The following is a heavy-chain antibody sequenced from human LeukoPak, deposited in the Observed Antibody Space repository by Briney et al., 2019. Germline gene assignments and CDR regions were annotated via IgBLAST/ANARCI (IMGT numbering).Heavy chain of an antibody. V-gene: IGHV3-74*01. CDR2: INSDGSGA. Sequence: GGSLRLSCAASGFTFSSYWMHWVRQAPGKGLVWVSRINSDGSGANYADSVKGRFTISRDNAKNSLYLQMNSLRAEDTALYYCARDVGDYYDSSGYYPDALDIRGQGTMVTVS. D-gene: IGHD3-22*01. CDR1: GFTFSSYW. CDR3: ARDVGDYYDSSGYYPDALDI. J-gene: IGHJ3*02.